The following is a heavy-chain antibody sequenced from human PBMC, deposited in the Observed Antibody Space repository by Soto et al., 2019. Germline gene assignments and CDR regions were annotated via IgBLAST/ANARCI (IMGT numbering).Heavy chain of an antibody. CDR1: GGSFSGYY. Sequence: QVQLQQWGAGLLKPSETLSLTCAVYGGSFSGYYWRWIRQPPGKGLEWIGEINHSGRTNYNPSLKRVDTISVDTATDECSRKLSSMTAADTAADYRARTGHLFDYWGQGISVTVSS. CDR2: INHSGRT. V-gene: IGHV4-34*01. CDR3: ARTGHLFDY. J-gene: IGHJ4*02.